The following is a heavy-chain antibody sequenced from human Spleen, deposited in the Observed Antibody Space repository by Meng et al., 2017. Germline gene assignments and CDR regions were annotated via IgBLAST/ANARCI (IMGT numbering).Heavy chain of an antibody. D-gene: IGHD4-11*01. CDR2: INHSGST. CDR1: GGTISRSPYS. V-gene: IGHV4-39*02. Sequence: HEWGPALARPSEPLSLTCTVAGGTISRSPYSWGWIRQSPGKGLEWIGEINHSGSTNYNPSLESRATISVDTSQNNLSLKLSSVTAADSAVYYCARGPTTMAHDFDYWGQGTLVTVSS. J-gene: IGHJ4*02. CDR3: ARGPTTMAHDFDY.